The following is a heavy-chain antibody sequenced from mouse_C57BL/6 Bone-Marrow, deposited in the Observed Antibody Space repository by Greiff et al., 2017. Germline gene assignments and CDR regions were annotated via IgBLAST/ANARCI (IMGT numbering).Heavy chain of an antibody. J-gene: IGHJ3*01. CDR3: TGGNCVGFAS. CDR1: GFTFSDAW. CDR2: MRNRGNNHAT. D-gene: IGHD2-1*01. V-gene: IGHV6-6*01. Sequence: EVQLEESGAGLVQPGGSMKLSCAASGFTFSDAWMDWVRQSPGKGLEWVAEMRNRGNNHATYDAGSVKGRFTISSDDSKSSVYMLMNRLRAAEPGIYYCTGGNCVGFASWGQGPPVTVSA.